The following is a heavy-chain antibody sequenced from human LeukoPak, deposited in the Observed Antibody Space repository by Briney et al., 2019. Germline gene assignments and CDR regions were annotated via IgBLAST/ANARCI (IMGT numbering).Heavy chain of an antibody. Sequence: GGSLRLSCAASGFTFSSYAMHWVRQAPGKGLEYVSAISSNGGSTYYANSVKGRFTISRDNSKNTLYLQMGSLRAEDMAVYYCARAGYSSGWYARSSVSPLDYWGQGTLVTVSS. CDR3: ARAGYSSGWYARSSVSPLDY. D-gene: IGHD6-19*01. V-gene: IGHV3-64*01. J-gene: IGHJ4*02. CDR2: ISSNGGST. CDR1: GFTFSSYA.